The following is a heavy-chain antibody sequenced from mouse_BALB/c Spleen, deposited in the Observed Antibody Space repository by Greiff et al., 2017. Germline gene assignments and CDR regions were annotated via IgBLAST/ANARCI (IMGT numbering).Heavy chain of an antibody. V-gene: IGHV1-14*01. CDR2: INPYNDGT. J-gene: IGHJ2*01. CDR1: GYTFTSYV. CDR3: AKTTMITTAAPGN. D-gene: IGHD2-4*01. Sequence: EVQLQQSGPELVKPGASVKMSCKASGYTFTSYVMHWVKQKPGQGLEWIGYINPYNDGTKYNEKFKGKATLTSDKSSSTAYMELSSLTSEDSAVYYCAKTTMITTAAPGNWGQGTTLTVSS.